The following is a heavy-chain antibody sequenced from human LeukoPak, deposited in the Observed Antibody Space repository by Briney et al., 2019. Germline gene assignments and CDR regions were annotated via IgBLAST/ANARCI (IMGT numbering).Heavy chain of an antibody. J-gene: IGHJ3*02. CDR1: GFTFSSYA. CDR3: AREGSYHDSSGYVGAFDI. D-gene: IGHD3-22*01. Sequence: GGSLRLSCAASGFTFSSYAMSWVRQAPGKGLEWVSAISGSGGSTYYADSVKGRFTISRDNSKNTLYLHMNSLRSEDTAVYYCAREGSYHDSSGYVGAFDIWGQGTMVTVSS. V-gene: IGHV3-23*01. CDR2: ISGSGGST.